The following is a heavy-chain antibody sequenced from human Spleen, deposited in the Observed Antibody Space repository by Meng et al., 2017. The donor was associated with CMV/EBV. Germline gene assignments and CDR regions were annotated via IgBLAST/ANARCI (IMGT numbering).Heavy chain of an antibody. CDR1: GFTFNSYD. Sequence: GGSLRLSCEASGFTFNSYDMHWVRQATGKRLEWVSSIGTAGDTDFPGSVKGRFTICRENAKNSLYLQMKSLRAGDTAVYYCARDLNDAHGMDVWGQGTTVTVSS. D-gene: IGHD1-1*01. J-gene: IGHJ6*02. CDR2: IGTAGDT. CDR3: ARDLNDAHGMDV. V-gene: IGHV3-13*01.